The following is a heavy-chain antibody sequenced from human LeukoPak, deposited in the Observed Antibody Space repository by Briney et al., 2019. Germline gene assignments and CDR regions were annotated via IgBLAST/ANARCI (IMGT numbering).Heavy chain of an antibody. J-gene: IGHJ6*03. V-gene: IGHV3-30*02. CDR3: ARGFLEWLLASGDYYYYMDV. Sequence: GGSLRLSCAASGFTFSSYGMHWVRQAPGKGLEWVAFIRYDGSNKYYADSVKGRFTISRDNSKNTLYLQMNSLRAEDTAVYYCARGFLEWLLASGDYYYYMDVWGKGTTVTVSS. D-gene: IGHD3-3*01. CDR2: IRYDGSNK. CDR1: GFTFSSYG.